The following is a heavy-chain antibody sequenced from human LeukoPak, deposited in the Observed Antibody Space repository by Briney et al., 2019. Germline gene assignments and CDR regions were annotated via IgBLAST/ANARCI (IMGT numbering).Heavy chain of an antibody. V-gene: IGHV1-8*02. D-gene: IGHD3-3*01. Sequence: ASVKVSCKASGYTFTSYGINWVRQATGQGLEWMGWMNPNSGNTGYAQKFQGRVTMTRNTSISTAYMELSSLRSEDTAVYYCATTGNDFWSGYWSYYYYGMDVWGQGTTVTVSS. CDR2: MNPNSGNT. CDR1: GYTFTSYG. CDR3: ATTGNDFWSGYWSYYYYGMDV. J-gene: IGHJ6*02.